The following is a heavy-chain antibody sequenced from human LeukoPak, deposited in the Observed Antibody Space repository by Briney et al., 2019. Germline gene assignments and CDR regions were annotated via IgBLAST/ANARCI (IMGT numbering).Heavy chain of an antibody. J-gene: IGHJ5*02. V-gene: IGHV4-39*07. CDR2: IYYSGST. Sequence: PSETLSLTCTVSGGSISSSSYYWGWIRQPPGKGLEWIGSIYYSGSTYYNPSLKSRVTISVDTSKNQFSLKLSSVTAADTAVYYCARFLDYDILTGYNWFDPWGQGTLVTVSS. D-gene: IGHD3-9*01. CDR1: GGSISSSSYY. CDR3: ARFLDYDILTGYNWFDP.